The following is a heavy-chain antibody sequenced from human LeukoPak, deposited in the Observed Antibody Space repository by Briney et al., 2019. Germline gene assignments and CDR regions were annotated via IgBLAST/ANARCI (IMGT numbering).Heavy chain of an antibody. CDR2: IIPIFGTA. D-gene: IGHD6-19*01. Sequence: LVKVSCKSSGGTFSSYAISWERQAPRQGLEWMGGIIPIFGTANYAQKFQGRVTITADKSTSTAYMELSSLRSEDTAVYYCASSGWGGLWAVANDYYYYGMDVWGKGTTVTVSS. CDR3: ASSGWGGLWAVANDYYYYGMDV. J-gene: IGHJ6*04. V-gene: IGHV1-69*06. CDR1: GGTFSSYA.